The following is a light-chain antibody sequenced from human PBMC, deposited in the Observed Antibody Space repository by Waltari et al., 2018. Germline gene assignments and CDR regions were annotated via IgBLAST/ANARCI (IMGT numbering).Light chain of an antibody. CDR1: QRIGSI. CDR2: YAS. Sequence: EIVLTQSPDFQSVTPKEKVTITCRASQRIGSILNWYQQTADQPPKLLIKYASQSFSGVPSRFSGSGSGTDFTLTINSLEAEDAATYYCHQGSSSFTFGQGTKLEIK. J-gene: IGKJ2*01. V-gene: IGKV6-21*01. CDR3: HQGSSSFT.